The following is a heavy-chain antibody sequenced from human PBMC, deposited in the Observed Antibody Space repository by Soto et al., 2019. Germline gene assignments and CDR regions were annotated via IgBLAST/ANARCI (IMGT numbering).Heavy chain of an antibody. CDR3: ARVYCSGGSCYSYYYGMDV. CDR1: GFTFSSYS. CDR2: ISSSSSYI. V-gene: IGHV3-21*01. Sequence: GGSLRLSCAASGFTFSSYSMTWVRQAPGKGLEWVSSISSSSSYIYYADSVKGRFTISRDNAKNSLYLQMNSLRAEDTAVYYCARVYCSGGSCYSYYYGMDVWGQGPTVTVSS. J-gene: IGHJ6*02. D-gene: IGHD2-15*01.